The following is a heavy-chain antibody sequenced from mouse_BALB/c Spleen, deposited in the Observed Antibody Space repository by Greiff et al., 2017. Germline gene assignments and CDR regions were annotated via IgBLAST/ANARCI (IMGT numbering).Heavy chain of an antibody. CDR2: ISNGGGST. CDR1: GFTFSSYT. V-gene: IGHV5-12-2*01. CDR3: ARQPSYPYYAMDY. Sequence: EVKLMESGGGLVQPGGSLKLSCAASGFTFSSYTVSWVRQTPEKRLEWVAYISNGGGSTYYPDTVKGRFTISRDNAKNTLYLQMSSLKSEDTAMYYCARQPSYPYYAMDYWGQGTSVTVSS. J-gene: IGHJ4*01.